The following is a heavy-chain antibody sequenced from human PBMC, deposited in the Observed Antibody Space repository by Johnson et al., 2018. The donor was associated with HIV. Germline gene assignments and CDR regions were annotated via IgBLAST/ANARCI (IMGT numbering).Heavy chain of an antibody. Sequence: VQLVESGGGVVQPGRSLRLSCAASGFTFSSYGMHWVRQAPGKGLEWVAVIWYAGSNKYYADSVKGRFTISRDNSNNTLYLQMNSLGAEDTAVYYCAKGGVPYCGGDCYDAFDIWGQVTMVTVSS. CDR1: GFTFSSYG. J-gene: IGHJ3*02. CDR3: AKGGVPYCGGDCYDAFDI. D-gene: IGHD2-21*01. V-gene: IGHV3-33*06. CDR2: IWYAGSNK.